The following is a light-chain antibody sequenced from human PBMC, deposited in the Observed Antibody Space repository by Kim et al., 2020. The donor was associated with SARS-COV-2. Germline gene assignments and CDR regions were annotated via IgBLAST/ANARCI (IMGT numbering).Light chain of an antibody. Sequence: IQLTQSPSPLSASVGDRVTITCRASQAIGRFLAWYQQRPGKAPKLLIYTASSLQSGVPSRFSGSGSGTDFTLTISSLQPEDFATYYCQQLNSYPQTFGQGTKVDIK. CDR2: TAS. V-gene: IGKV1-9*01. CDR3: QQLNSYPQT. CDR1: QAIGRF. J-gene: IGKJ1*01.